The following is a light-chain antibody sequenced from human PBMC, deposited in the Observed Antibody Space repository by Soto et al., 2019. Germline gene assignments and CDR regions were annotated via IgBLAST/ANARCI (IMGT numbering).Light chain of an antibody. CDR3: QQIHSTSSYT. V-gene: IGKV1-17*01. CDR1: QGIRND. CDR2: AAS. J-gene: IGKJ2*01. Sequence: DIQMTQFPSSLSASVGDRVTITCRASQGIRNDLGWYQQKPGKAPKRLIYAASSLQGGVPSRFSGSGSGTEFTLTISSLQPEDFATYYCQQIHSTSSYTFGQGTRVDIK.